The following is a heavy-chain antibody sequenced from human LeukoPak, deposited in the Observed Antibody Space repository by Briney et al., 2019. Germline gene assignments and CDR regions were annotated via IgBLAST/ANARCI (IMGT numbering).Heavy chain of an antibody. CDR2: IYYSGST. J-gene: IGHJ5*02. Sequence: PSETLSLTCTVSGGSISRYYWSWIRQPPGKGLEWIGYIYYSGSTNYNPSLKSRVTISVDTSKNQFSLKLSSVTAADTAVYYCARHSITMVRGVIHDWFDPWGQGTLVTVSS. CDR3: ARHSITMVRGVIHDWFDP. D-gene: IGHD3-10*01. CDR1: GGSISRYY. V-gene: IGHV4-59*08.